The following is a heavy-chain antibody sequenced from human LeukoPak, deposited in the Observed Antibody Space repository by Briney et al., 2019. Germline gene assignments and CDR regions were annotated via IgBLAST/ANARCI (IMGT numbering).Heavy chain of an antibody. D-gene: IGHD6-19*01. Sequence: TSETLSLTCTVSGDSISGYYWNWIRQSPGKGLEWIGYIYHTGSTNYKPSLKSRVTISLDKSKNQFSLNLNSVTPEDTAVYKCAREVAGTWAFDIWGQGTMVTVSS. CDR3: AREVAGTWAFDI. CDR1: GDSISGYY. CDR2: IYHTGST. J-gene: IGHJ3*02. V-gene: IGHV4-59*12.